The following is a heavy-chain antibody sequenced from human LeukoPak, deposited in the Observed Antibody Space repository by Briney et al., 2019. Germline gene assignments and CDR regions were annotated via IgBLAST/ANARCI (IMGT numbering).Heavy chain of an antibody. V-gene: IGHV3-53*01. Sequence: GGSLRLSCAASGFTVSSNYMSWVRQAPGKGLEWVSVIYSGGSTYYADSVKGRFTISRDNSKNTLYLQMNSLRAEDTAVYYCARTVRWYPSMDVRGKGTTVTVSS. J-gene: IGHJ6*03. CDR3: ARTVRWYPSMDV. CDR1: GFTVSSNY. CDR2: IYSGGST. D-gene: IGHD4-23*01.